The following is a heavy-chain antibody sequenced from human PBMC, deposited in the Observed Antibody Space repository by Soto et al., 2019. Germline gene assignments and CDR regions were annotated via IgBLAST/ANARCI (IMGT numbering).Heavy chain of an antibody. D-gene: IGHD3-22*01. CDR1: GFTFISYA. CDR3: AKGGNSGYDFADFDY. CDR2: ISGSGGSA. J-gene: IGHJ4*02. V-gene: IGHV3-23*01. Sequence: LRRSCAASGFTFISYAMSWVRQAPGKGLEWVSGISGSGGSAYYADSVKGRFSISRDDSKSTLYLHMDILRAEDTAIYYCAKGGNSGYDFADFDYWGQGTLVTVSS.